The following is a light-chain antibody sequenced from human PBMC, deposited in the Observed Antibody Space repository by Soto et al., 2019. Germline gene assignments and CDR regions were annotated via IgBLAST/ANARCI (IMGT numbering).Light chain of an antibody. CDR3: QKYENFPLT. CDR2: DAS. V-gene: IGKV1-33*01. J-gene: IGKJ4*01. CDR1: QHISEY. Sequence: DIQMTQSPSSLSASVVDIVTITCQASQHISEYLNWYQYKPGKAPKLLITDASNLKTGVPSRFSGSGSGTEYTFTINSLQPEDIATYYCQKYENFPLTCGGGNKGDIK.